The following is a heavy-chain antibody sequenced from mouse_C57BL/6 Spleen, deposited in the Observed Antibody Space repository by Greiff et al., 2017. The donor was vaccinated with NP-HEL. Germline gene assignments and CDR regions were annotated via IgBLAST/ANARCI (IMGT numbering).Heavy chain of an antibody. CDR1: GYTFTEYT. CDR2: FYPGSGST. D-gene: IGHD1-1*02. V-gene: IGHV1-62-2*01. J-gene: IGHJ4*01. CDR3: ERREGPRYGGDDAMDY. Sequence: QVQLQQPGAELVKPGASVKLSCKASGYTFTEYTIHWVKQRSGQGLEWIGWFYPGSGSTQYNEKFKDKATLTADNSSSTVYMELSRLTSEDSAVYFGERREGPRYGGDDAMDYWGQGTSVTVSS.